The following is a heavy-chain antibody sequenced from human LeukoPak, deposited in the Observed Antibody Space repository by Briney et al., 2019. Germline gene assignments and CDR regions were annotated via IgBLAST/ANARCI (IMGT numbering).Heavy chain of an antibody. J-gene: IGHJ4*02. CDR1: GVSISSYS. CDR2: IYTSGST. Sequence: SETLSLTCTVSGVSISSYSWSWIRQPAGKGLDWIGRIYTSGSTNYNPSLKSRVTMSVDTSKNQFSLKLSSVTAADTAVYYCARGDGGSGSYYKVIYYFDYWGQGTLVTVSS. V-gene: IGHV4-4*07. CDR3: ARGDGGSGSYYKVIYYFDY. D-gene: IGHD3-10*01.